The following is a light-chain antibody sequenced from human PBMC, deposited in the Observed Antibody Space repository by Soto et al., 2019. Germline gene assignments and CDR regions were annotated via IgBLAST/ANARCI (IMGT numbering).Light chain of an antibody. CDR1: QSVSRN. V-gene: IGKV3-15*01. J-gene: IGKJ4*01. CDR3: QQYNNWTPLT. CDR2: GAS. Sequence: EIVMTQSPATLSVSPGEPATLCCRASQSVSRNLAWYQQKPGLAPRLLIYGASTRATVITARFSGSGSGTELTLTIISLQSEDFSVYYCQQYNNWTPLTFGGGTKVEIK.